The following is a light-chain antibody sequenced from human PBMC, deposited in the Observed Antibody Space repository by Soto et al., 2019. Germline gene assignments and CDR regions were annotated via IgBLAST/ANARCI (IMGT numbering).Light chain of an antibody. CDR2: DVS. CDR3: SPYTTSNTHVV. CDR1: SSDVGSYNY. J-gene: IGLJ2*01. Sequence: QSALTQPASVSGSPGQSITISCTGTSSDVGSYNYVSWYQQYPGKAPKLMIYDVSNRPSGVSYRFSGSKSGNTASLTISGLQAEDEADYYCSPYTTSNTHVVFGGGTKLAVL. V-gene: IGLV2-14*01.